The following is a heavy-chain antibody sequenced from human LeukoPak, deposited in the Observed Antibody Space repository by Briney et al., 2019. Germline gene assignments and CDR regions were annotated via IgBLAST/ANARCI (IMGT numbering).Heavy chain of an antibody. V-gene: IGHV3-23*01. CDR1: GFTFSSDA. Sequence: PGGSLRLSCAAAGFTFSSDAMSWVRQAPGKGLEWVSAISGSGGSTYYADSVKGRFTISRDNSKNTLYLQMNSLRAEDTAVYYCAKEQWLVRAFDYWGQGTLVTVSS. J-gene: IGHJ4*02. CDR3: AKEQWLVRAFDY. CDR2: ISGSGGST. D-gene: IGHD6-19*01.